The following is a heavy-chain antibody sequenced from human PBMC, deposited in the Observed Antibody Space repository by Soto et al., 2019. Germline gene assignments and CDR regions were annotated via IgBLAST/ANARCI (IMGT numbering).Heavy chain of an antibody. Sequence: QVQLVESGGGVVQPGRSLRLSCAASGFTFSSYAMHWVRQAPGKGLEWVAVISYDGSNKYYADSVKGRFTISRDNPKNAQYLQMNSLRAEDKAVYYCARERHANYYYGMDVWGQGTTVTVSS. CDR2: ISYDGSNK. CDR3: ARERHANYYYGMDV. V-gene: IGHV3-30-3*01. CDR1: GFTFSSYA. J-gene: IGHJ6*02. D-gene: IGHD2-2*01.